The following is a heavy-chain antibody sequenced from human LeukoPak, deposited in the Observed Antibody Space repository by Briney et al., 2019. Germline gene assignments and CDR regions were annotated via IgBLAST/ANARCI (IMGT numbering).Heavy chain of an antibody. CDR1: EFTFSTYG. Sequence: GGSLRLSCAASEFTFSTYGMHWVRQAPGRGLEWVAVISFDGSKTFYAEPVKGRFTISRDNAKNSLYLQMNSLRADDTAVYYCARDFEERGYYLADFDYWGQGTLVTVS. J-gene: IGHJ4*02. D-gene: IGHD3-22*01. CDR2: ISFDGSKT. V-gene: IGHV3-30*03. CDR3: ARDFEERGYYLADFDY.